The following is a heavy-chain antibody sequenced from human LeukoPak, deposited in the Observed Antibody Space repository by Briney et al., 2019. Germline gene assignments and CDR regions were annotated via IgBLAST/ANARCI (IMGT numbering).Heavy chain of an antibody. CDR1: GYSISSGYY. CDR3: AGLSGSYHY. CDR2: IYHSGSA. Sequence: PSETLSLTCSVSGYSISSGYYWGWIRQPPGKGLEWIGSIYHSGSAYYNPSLNSRVTISVDTSKNQFSLKLSSVTAADTAVYFCAGLSGSYHYWGQGTLVTVSS. V-gene: IGHV4-38-2*01. J-gene: IGHJ4*02. D-gene: IGHD1-26*01.